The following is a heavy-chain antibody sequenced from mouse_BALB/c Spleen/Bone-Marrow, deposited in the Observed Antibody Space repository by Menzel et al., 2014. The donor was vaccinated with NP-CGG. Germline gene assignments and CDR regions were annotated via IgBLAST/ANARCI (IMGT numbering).Heavy chain of an antibody. Sequence: QVQLQQSGTELVKPGASVKLSCKASGYTFTTYYIYWVKQRAGQGLEWIGEINPSNGGTNFNEKYKSKATLTVGKSSSTSYMQLSSLTSEDSAVYYCTRDGHNYYAMDYWGQGTSVTVSS. CDR2: INPSNGGT. D-gene: IGHD2-3*01. V-gene: IGHV1-53*01. CDR1: GYTFTTYY. J-gene: IGHJ4*01. CDR3: TRDGHNYYAMDY.